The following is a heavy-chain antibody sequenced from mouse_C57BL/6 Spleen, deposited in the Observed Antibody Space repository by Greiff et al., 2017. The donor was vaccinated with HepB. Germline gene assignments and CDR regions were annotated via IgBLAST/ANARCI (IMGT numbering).Heavy chain of an antibody. J-gene: IGHJ4*01. D-gene: IGHD2-4*01. V-gene: IGHV1-26*01. CDR1: GYTFTDYY. Sequence: VQLQQSGPELVKPGASVKISCKASGYTFTDYYMNWVKQSHGKSLEWIGDINPNNGGTSYNQKFKGKATLTVDKSSSTAYMELRSLTSEDSAVYYCARGDYDRAYYAMDYWGQGTSVTVSS. CDR2: INPNNGGT. CDR3: ARGDYDRAYYAMDY.